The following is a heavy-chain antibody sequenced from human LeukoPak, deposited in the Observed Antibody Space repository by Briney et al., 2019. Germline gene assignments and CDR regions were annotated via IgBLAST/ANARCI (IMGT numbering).Heavy chain of an antibody. CDR1: GYTFTSYG. D-gene: IGHD3-10*01. Sequence: ASVKFSCKASGYTFTSYGISWVRQAPGQGLEWMGWISAYNGNTNYAQKLQGRVTMTTDTSTSTAYMELRSLRSDDTAVYYCARLSSPKVLLWFGDPDAFDIWGQGTMVTVSS. CDR3: ARLSSPKVLLWFGDPDAFDI. CDR2: ISAYNGNT. V-gene: IGHV1-18*01. J-gene: IGHJ3*02.